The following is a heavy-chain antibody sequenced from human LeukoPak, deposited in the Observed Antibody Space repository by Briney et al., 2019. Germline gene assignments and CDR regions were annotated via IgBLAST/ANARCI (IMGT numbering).Heavy chain of an antibody. J-gene: IGHJ4*02. CDR3: ERDRGSSEDYFDY. Sequence: GGSLRLSCAASGLTFRDHWMHWVRQAPGKGLVWVSRISSDGSSTNYADFVKGRFTISRDNAKNTVYLQMNSLRAEDTAVYYCERDRGSSEDYFDYWGQGTLVTVSS. V-gene: IGHV3-74*01. CDR1: GLTFRDHW. CDR2: ISSDGSST. D-gene: IGHD1-26*01.